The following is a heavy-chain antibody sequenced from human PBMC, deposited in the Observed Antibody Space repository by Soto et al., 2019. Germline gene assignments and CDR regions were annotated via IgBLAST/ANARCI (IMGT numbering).Heavy chain of an antibody. V-gene: IGHV3-48*02. Sequence: GGSLRLSCAASAFTFSSYIMNWVREAPGKGLEWVSYIISSSSTIYYADSVKGRLTISRDNAKNSLYLQMNSLRDEDTAVYYFARGAHTAMVTSYYYGMDVWGQGTTVTGSS. J-gene: IGHJ6*02. D-gene: IGHD5-18*01. CDR1: AFTFSSYI. CDR3: ARGAHTAMVTSYYYGMDV. CDR2: IISSSSTI.